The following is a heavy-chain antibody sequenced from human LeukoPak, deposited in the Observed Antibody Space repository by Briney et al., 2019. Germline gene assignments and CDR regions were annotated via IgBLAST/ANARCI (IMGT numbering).Heavy chain of an antibody. CDR2: ISSGSSGII. D-gene: IGHD2-8*01. Sequence: QPGGSLRLSCAASGFTFSSYTMNWVRQAPGKGLEWVSYISSGSSGIIDYADSVRGRFTISRDNAKNSLYLQMNSLRAEDTAVYYCARAPGGAHAQEYFQHWGQGTLVTVSS. CDR3: ARAPGGAHAQEYFQH. V-gene: IGHV3-48*01. J-gene: IGHJ1*01. CDR1: GFTFSSYT.